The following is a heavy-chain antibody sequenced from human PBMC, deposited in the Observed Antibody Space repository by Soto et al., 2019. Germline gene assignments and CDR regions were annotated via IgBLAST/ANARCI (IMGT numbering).Heavy chain of an antibody. D-gene: IGHD3-16*01. CDR2: ITGASAFT. Sequence: GGSLRLSCAASGFVFSDFQFNWVRQAPGGGLEWLSSITGASAFTEYAESIEGRFTISRDNPNKLLFLHMDNLRPEDTAVYYCARDNLAFQGAFDLWGQGTLVTVSS. V-gene: IGHV3-21*01. CDR1: GFVFSDFQ. J-gene: IGHJ4*02. CDR3: ARDNLAFQGAFDL.